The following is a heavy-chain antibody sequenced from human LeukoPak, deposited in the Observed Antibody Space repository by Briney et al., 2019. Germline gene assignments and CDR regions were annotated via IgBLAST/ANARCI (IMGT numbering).Heavy chain of an antibody. CDR3: TRVSDWVAHGFY. CDR2: IRSKANSYAT. J-gene: IGHJ4*02. Sequence: PGGSLRLSCAASGFTFSGSAMHWVRQASGKGLEWVGRIRSKANSYATAYAASVKGRFTISRDDSKNTAYLQMNSLKTEDTAVYYCTRVSDWVAHGFYWGQGTLVTVSS. V-gene: IGHV3-73*01. D-gene: IGHD3/OR15-3a*01. CDR1: GFTFSGSA.